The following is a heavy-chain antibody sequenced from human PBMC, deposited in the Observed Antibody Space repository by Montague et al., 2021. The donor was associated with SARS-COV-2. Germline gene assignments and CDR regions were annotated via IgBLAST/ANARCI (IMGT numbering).Heavy chain of an antibody. D-gene: IGHD2-21*02. CDR1: VGSISNYY. CDR2: IYDSGSA. J-gene: IGHJ5*02. V-gene: IGHV4-59*01. CDR3: ARAYCGGDCHVGP. Sequence: SETLSLTCTVSVGSISNYYWTWIRQPPGKGLEWIGYIYDSGSAXXXPSXXXRSTISVDTSNNQFSLRLSSVTAADTAVYYCARAYCGGDCHVGPWGQGILVPVSS.